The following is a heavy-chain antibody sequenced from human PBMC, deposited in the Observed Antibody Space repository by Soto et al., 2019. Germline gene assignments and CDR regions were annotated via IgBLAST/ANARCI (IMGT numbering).Heavy chain of an antibody. CDR2: IYYSGNT. V-gene: IGHV4-31*03. CDR3: ARFPSRAHYFAMAV. CDR1: VGTINSGGYY. D-gene: IGHD2-2*01. J-gene: IGHJ6*02. Sequence: PSETLSLTCSVSVGTINSGGYYWTWILQHPGRGLECIGYIYYSGNTYYNPSLKSRLTISLDTSENQFSMKLNSVTVADTAVYYCARFPSRAHYFAMAVWGQGTAVTVSS.